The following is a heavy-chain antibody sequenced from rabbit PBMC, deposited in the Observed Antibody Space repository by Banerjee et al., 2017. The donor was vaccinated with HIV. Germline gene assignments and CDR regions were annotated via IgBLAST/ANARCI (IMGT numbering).Heavy chain of an antibody. CDR2: IYAGSSGST. Sequence: QSLEESGGDLVKPEGSLTLTCTASGFFSSNGYVTCWVRQAPGKGLEWIACIYAGSSGSTWYASWAKGRFTISKTSSTTVTLQMTSLTAADTATYFCARDLAGVIGWNFNFWGPGTLVTVS. V-gene: IGHV1S40*01. J-gene: IGHJ4*01. CDR3: ARDLAGVIGWNFNF. CDR1: GFFSSNGYV. D-gene: IGHD4-1*01.